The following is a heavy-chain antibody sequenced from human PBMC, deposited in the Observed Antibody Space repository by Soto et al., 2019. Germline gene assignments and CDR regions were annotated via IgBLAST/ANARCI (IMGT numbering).Heavy chain of an antibody. CDR2: INHSGST. CDR3: ARYYRRSGYDFRLSYYYYGMDV. Sequence: LSLTCAVYGGSFSGYYWSWIRQPPGKGLEWIGEINHSGSTNYNPSLKSRVTISVDTSKNQFSLKLSSVTAADTAVYYCARYYRRSGYDFRLSYYYYGMDVWGQGTTVTVYS. D-gene: IGHD5-12*01. J-gene: IGHJ6*02. CDR1: GGSFSGYY. V-gene: IGHV4-34*01.